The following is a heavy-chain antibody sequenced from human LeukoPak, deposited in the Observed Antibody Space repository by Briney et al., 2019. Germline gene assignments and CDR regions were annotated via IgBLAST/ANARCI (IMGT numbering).Heavy chain of an antibody. J-gene: IGHJ4*02. CDR3: AREPITIFGVVIQYYFDY. CDR1: GFTFSDYY. CDR2: ISSSSSYT. D-gene: IGHD3-3*01. Sequence: PGGSLRLSCAASGFTFSDYYMSWIRQAPGKGLEWVSYISSSSSYTNYADSVKGRFTISRDNAKNSLYLQMNSLRAEDTAVYYCAREPITIFGVVIQYYFDYWGQGTLVTVSS. V-gene: IGHV3-11*06.